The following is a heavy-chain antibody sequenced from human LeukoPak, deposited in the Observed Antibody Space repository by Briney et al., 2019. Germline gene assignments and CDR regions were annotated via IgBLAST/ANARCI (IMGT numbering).Heavy chain of an antibody. D-gene: IGHD5-24*01. CDR2: ISYDGSNK. Sequence: GGSLRLSCAASGFTFSSYGMHWVRQAPGKGLEWVAVISYDGSNKYYADSVKGRFTISRDNSKNTLYLQMNSLRAEDTAVYYCATLEMATPLDYWGQGTLVTVSS. CDR3: ATLEMATPLDY. V-gene: IGHV3-30*03. CDR1: GFTFSSYG. J-gene: IGHJ4*02.